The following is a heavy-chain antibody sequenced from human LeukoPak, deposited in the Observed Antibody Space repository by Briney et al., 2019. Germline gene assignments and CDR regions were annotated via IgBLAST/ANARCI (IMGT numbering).Heavy chain of an antibody. D-gene: IGHD6-13*01. Sequence: ASVKVSCKASGYTFTSYAMHWVRQAPAQSLEWMGIINPSGGSTNYAQKLQGRVTMTTDTSTSTAYMELRSLRSDDTAVYYCARGGSSSWYSWYFDLWGRGTLVTVSS. CDR1: GYTFTSYA. V-gene: IGHV1-46*01. CDR3: ARGGSSSWYSWYFDL. CDR2: INPSGGST. J-gene: IGHJ2*01.